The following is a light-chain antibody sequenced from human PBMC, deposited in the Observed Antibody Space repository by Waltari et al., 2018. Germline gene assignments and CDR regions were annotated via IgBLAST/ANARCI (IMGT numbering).Light chain of an antibody. Sequence: QSALTQPRSVSGSPGQSVTISCTGTSSDVGAYNYVPWYQQHPGKAPKLMIYDVSKRPSGVPDRFSGSKSGNTASLTISGLQAEDEAEYYCCSYAGTYNFVVFGGGTKLTVL. CDR1: SSDVGAYNY. CDR2: DVS. CDR3: CSYAGTYNFVV. V-gene: IGLV2-11*01. J-gene: IGLJ2*01.